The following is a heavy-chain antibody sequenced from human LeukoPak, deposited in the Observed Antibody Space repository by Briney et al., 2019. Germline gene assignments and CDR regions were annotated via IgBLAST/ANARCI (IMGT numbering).Heavy chain of an antibody. CDR1: GFTVTNDY. J-gene: IGHJ4*02. CDR2: IYSGGST. CDR3: ASSPFPYYFDY. D-gene: IGHD3-16*01. Sequence: PGGSLRLSCAVSGFTVTNDYMNWVRQAPGKGLEWVSIIYSGGSTYYADSVKGRFTISRDNAKNSLYLQMNSLRAEDTAVYYCASSPFPYYFDYWGQGTLVTVSS. V-gene: IGHV3-66*01.